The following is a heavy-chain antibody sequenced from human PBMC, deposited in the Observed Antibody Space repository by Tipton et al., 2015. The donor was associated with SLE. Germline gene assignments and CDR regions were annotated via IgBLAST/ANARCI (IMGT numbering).Heavy chain of an antibody. V-gene: IGHV4-59*11. Sequence: TLSLTCTVSGGSISSHYWSWIRQPPGKGLEWIGYIYYSGSTNYNPSLKSRVTISVDTSKNQFSLKLSSVTAADTAVYYCARALDSSSWYEGYFDYWGQGTLVTVSS. CDR2: IYYSGST. CDR1: GGSISSHY. CDR3: ARALDSSSWYEGYFDY. D-gene: IGHD6-13*01. J-gene: IGHJ4*02.